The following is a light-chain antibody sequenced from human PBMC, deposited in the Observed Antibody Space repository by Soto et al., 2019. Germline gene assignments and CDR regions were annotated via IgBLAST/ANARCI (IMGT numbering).Light chain of an antibody. CDR3: RQYGSSLAWT. J-gene: IGKJ1*01. CDR2: GAS. V-gene: IGKV3-20*01. CDR1: QSVSSSY. Sequence: EIVLTQSPGTLSLSPGERATLSCRASQSVSSSYLAWYQQKPGQAPRLLIYGASSRATGIPDRFSGSGSGTTFTITISRLEPEDFAVYYCRQYGSSLAWTFGQGTKVEIK.